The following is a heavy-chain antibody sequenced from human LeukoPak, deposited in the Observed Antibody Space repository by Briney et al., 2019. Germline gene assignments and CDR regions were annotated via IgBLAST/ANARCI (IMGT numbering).Heavy chain of an antibody. V-gene: IGHV3-48*03. CDR2: IRSSGSTK. Sequence: GGSLRLSCAASGFTFRSYEMNWVRQAPGKGLEWVSYIRSSGSTKYYADSVKGRFTISRDNAKNSLYLQMNSLRAEDTAVYYCARAYCSDGSCYFDYWGQGTLVSVSS. CDR1: GFTFRSYE. J-gene: IGHJ4*02. D-gene: IGHD2-15*01. CDR3: ARAYCSDGSCYFDY.